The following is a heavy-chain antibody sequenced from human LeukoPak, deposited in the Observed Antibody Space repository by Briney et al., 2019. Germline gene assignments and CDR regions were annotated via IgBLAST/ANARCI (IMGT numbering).Heavy chain of an antibody. CDR1: GGTFSSYA. J-gene: IGHJ4*02. Sequence: SVKVSCKASGGTFSSYAISWVRQAPGQGLEWIGWIVVGSGNTNYAQKFQERVTITRDMSTSTAYMELSSLRSEDTAVYYCAADRHSSGWYVGYWGQGTLVTVSS. V-gene: IGHV1-58*02. CDR3: AADRHSSGWYVGY. CDR2: IVVGSGNT. D-gene: IGHD6-19*01.